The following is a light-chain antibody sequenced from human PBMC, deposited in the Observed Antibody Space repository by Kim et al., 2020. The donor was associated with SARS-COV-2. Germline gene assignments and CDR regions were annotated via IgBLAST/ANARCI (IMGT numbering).Light chain of an antibody. V-gene: IGKV1-39*01. Sequence: DIQMTQSPSSLSASVGDRVTITCRASQNINTFLNWYQQKPGKAPRLLIYAESSLHSGVPSRFSGSGSGTAFTLTIASLQPEDIATYYCQQSYSTPSYTFGQGTKLEIK. CDR3: QQSYSTPSYT. CDR1: QNINTF. CDR2: AES. J-gene: IGKJ2*01.